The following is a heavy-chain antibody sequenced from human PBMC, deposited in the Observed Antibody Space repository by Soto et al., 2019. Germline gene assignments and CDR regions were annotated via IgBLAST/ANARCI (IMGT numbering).Heavy chain of an antibody. CDR2: ISYDGSNK. V-gene: IGHV3-30*18. CDR1: GFTFSSYG. J-gene: IGHJ5*02. Sequence: QVQLVESGGGVVQPGRSLRLSCAASGFTFSSYGMHWVRQAPGKGLEWVAVISYDGSNKYYADPVKGRFTISRDNSKNTLYLQMNSLRAEDTAVYYCAKDFRVPAASRWFDPWGQGTLVTVSS. D-gene: IGHD2-2*01. CDR3: AKDFRVPAASRWFDP.